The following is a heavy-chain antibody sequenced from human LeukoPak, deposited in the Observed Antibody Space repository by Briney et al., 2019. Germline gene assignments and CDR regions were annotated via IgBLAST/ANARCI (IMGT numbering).Heavy chain of an antibody. V-gene: IGHV1-2*02. J-gene: IGHJ4*02. CDR2: INPNSGGT. CDR3: ARGYCSSTSCYAGYFDY. CDR1: GYTFTGYY. D-gene: IGHD2-2*01. Sequence: ASVKVSCKASGYTFTGYYMHWVRQAPGQGLEWMGWINPNSGGTNYAQKFQGRVTVTRDTSISTAYMELSRLRSDDTAVYYCARGYCSSTSCYAGYFDYWGQGTLVTVSS.